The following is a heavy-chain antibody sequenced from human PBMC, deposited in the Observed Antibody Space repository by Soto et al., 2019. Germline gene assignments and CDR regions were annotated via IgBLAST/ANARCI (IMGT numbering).Heavy chain of an antibody. CDR2: ISGGGGYT. V-gene: IGHV3-23*01. CDR3: AKDSTKYGSSRRGRYFDY. J-gene: IGHJ4*02. CDR1: GFRFGSHV. D-gene: IGHD1-1*01. Sequence: PGGSLRLSWAACGFRFGSHVMAWVRQAPGKALEWVSGISGGGGYTFYANSGKGRFTITRDNSKNTLLLQMNSLGAEDTAVYYCAKDSTKYGSSRRGRYFDYWGQGNGVTVSS.